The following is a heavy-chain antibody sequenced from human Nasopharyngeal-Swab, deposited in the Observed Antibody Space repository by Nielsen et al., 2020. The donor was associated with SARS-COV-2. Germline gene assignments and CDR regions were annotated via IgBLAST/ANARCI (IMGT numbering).Heavy chain of an antibody. Sequence: GESLKISCAASGFSFSTYTMNWARRAPGKGLEWLSSISDDSGANYHADSVKGRFTISRDNAKNSLFLEMNSLRAEDTAVYYCLRGDSRDYWGPGTLVSVSS. D-gene: IGHD3-22*01. CDR1: GFSFSTYT. V-gene: IGHV3-21*01. CDR2: ISDDSGAN. J-gene: IGHJ4*02. CDR3: LRGDSRDY.